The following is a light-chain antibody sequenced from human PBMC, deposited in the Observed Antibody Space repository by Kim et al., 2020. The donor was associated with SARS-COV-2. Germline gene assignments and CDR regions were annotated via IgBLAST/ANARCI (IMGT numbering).Light chain of an antibody. CDR1: SSNIGSNT. J-gene: IGLJ1*01. V-gene: IGLV1-44*01. CDR3: AAWDDSLNGPYV. Sequence: ELTQPPSASGTPGQRVTISCSGSSSNIGSNTVNWYQQLPGTAPKLLIYSNNQRPSGVPDRFSGSKSDTSASLAISGLQSEDEADYYCAAWDDSLNGPYVFGTGTKVTVL. CDR2: SNN.